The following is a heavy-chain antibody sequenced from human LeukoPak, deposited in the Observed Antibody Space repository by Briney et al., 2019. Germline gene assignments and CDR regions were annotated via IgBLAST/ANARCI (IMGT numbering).Heavy chain of an antibody. V-gene: IGHV1-46*01. Sequence: ASVKASCKASGYTFTSYYMHWVRQAPGQGLEWMGIINPSGGSTSYAQKFQGRVTMTRDTSTSTVYMELSSLRSEDTAVYYCARESCSGGSCWSPGSLNWIDPWGQGTLVTVSS. CDR3: ARESCSGGSCWSPGSLNWIDP. CDR1: GYTFTSYY. J-gene: IGHJ5*02. CDR2: INPSGGST. D-gene: IGHD2-15*01.